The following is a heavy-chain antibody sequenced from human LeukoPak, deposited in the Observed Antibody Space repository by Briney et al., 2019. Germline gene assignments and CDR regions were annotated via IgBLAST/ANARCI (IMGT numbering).Heavy chain of an antibody. CDR2: IYHSGST. D-gene: IGHD3-10*01. CDR3: ARSIVREPRLDY. V-gene: IGHV4-31*03. J-gene: IGHJ4*02. CDR1: GGSISSGGYY. Sequence: PSETLSLTCTVSGGSISSGGYYWSWIRQHPGKGLEWIGYIYHSGSTYYNPSLKSRVTISVDRSKNQFSLKLSSVTAADTAVYYCARSIVREPRLDYWGQGTLVTVSS.